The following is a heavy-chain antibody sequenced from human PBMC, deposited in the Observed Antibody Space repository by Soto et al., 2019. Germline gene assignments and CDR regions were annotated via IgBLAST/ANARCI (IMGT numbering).Heavy chain of an antibody. CDR2: ISAYNGNT. Sequence: ASVKVSCKASGYTFTSYGISWVRQAPGQGLEWMGWISAYNGNTNYAQKLQGRVTMTTDTSTSTAYIELRSLRSDDTAVYYCARELYSSSWSNFDYWGQGTLVTVSS. D-gene: IGHD6-13*01. V-gene: IGHV1-18*01. CDR1: GYTFTSYG. J-gene: IGHJ4*02. CDR3: ARELYSSSWSNFDY.